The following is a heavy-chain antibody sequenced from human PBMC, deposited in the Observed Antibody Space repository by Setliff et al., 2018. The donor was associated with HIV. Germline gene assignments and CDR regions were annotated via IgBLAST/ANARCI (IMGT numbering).Heavy chain of an antibody. CDR2: ILPMSGTT. J-gene: IGHJ6*02. CDR1: GDTFNSEV. CDR3: AKADPRTTLGFCSGGNCYTGQFFYAMDV. V-gene: IGHV1-69*06. D-gene: IGHD2-15*01. Sequence: RASVNVSCKASGDTFNSEVITWVRQAPGQGLEWMGGILPMSGTTKYAEKFQGRLTITSDKSTNSVYMEMTSLRSEDTAVYYCAKADPRTTLGFCSGGNCYTGQFFYAMDVWGQGTTVTVSS.